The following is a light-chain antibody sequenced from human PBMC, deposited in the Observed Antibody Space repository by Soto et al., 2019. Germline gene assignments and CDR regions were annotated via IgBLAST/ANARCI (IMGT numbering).Light chain of an antibody. CDR3: MQGTHWPIN. V-gene: IGKV2-30*02. CDR2: KVS. Sequence: DVVMTQSPLSLPVTLGRPASISCRSNQSLVHSDGIAYFSWFQQRPGRSPRRLIYKVSNRDSGVPARFSGSGSGTDFALKISRVEAEDVGVYYCMQGTHWPINFGQGTRLEIK. CDR1: QSLVHSDGIAY. J-gene: IGKJ5*01.